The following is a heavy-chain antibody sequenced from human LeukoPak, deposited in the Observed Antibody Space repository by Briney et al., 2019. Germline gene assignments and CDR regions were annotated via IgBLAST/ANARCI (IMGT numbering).Heavy chain of an antibody. CDR2: ISSSGSTI. Sequence: GGSLRLSCAASGFTFSDYYMSWIRQAPGKGLEWVSYISSSGSTIYYADSVKGRFTISRDNAKNSLYLQMNSLRAKDTAMYYCARDREGFGESYFDYWGQGTLVTVSS. J-gene: IGHJ4*02. V-gene: IGHV3-11*04. CDR3: ARDREGFGESYFDY. D-gene: IGHD3-10*01. CDR1: GFTFSDYY.